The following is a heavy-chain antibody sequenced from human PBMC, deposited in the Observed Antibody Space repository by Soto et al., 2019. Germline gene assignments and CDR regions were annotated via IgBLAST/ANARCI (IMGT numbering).Heavy chain of an antibody. CDR3: AADATAWQQMVPSDY. D-gene: IGHD2-8*01. Sequence: SVKVSCKASGFTFTSSAFQWVRQARGQRLEWIGWIAVGSGYTNYAQSFQDRVTLTRDMSTATTYMELSRLTSEDTAIYYCAADATAWQQMVPSDYWGQGTLVTVSS. J-gene: IGHJ4*02. V-gene: IGHV1-58*01. CDR1: GFTFTSSA. CDR2: IAVGSGYT.